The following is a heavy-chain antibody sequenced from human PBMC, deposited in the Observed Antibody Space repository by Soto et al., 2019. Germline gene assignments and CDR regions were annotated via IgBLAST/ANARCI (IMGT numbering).Heavy chain of an antibody. D-gene: IGHD5-12*01. CDR1: GYTFTSYG. V-gene: IGHV1-3*01. J-gene: IGHJ3*02. CDR3: ASVTSGYDLWTGTFDI. Sequence: ASVKVSCKASGYTFTSYGISWVRQAPGQGLEWMGWINAGNGNTKYSQKFQGRVTITRDTSASTAYMELSSLRSEDTAVYYCASVTSGYDLWTGTFDIWGQGTMVTVSS. CDR2: INAGNGNT.